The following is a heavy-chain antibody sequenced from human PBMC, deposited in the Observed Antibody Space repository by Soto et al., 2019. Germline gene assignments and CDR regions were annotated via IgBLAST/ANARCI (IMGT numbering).Heavy chain of an antibody. CDR1: GFTFSSYS. Sequence: ESGGGLVKPGGSLRLSCAASGFTFSSYSMNWVRQAPGKGLEWVSSISSSSSYIYYADSVKGRFTISRDNAKNSLYLQMNSLRAEDTAVYYCARAPDYDFWSGYYSYFDYWGQGTLVTVSS. CDR2: ISSSSSYI. V-gene: IGHV3-21*01. J-gene: IGHJ4*02. CDR3: ARAPDYDFWSGYYSYFDY. D-gene: IGHD3-3*01.